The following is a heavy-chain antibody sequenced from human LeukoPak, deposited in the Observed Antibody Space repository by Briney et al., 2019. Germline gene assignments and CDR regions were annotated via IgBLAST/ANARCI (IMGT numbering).Heavy chain of an antibody. CDR3: ARTPAYYDILTGYYNAYLDY. CDR1: GYSISSGYY. D-gene: IGHD3-9*01. V-gene: IGHV4-38-2*02. CDR2: IYYSGST. Sequence: SETLSLTCTVSGYSISSGYYWGWIRQPPGKGLEWIGSIYYSGSTYYNPSLKSRVTISVDTSKNQFSLKLSSVTAADTAVYYCARTPAYYDILTGYYNAYLDYWGQGTLVTVSS. J-gene: IGHJ4*02.